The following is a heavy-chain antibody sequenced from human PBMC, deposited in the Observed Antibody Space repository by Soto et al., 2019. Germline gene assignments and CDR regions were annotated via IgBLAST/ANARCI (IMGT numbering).Heavy chain of an antibody. J-gene: IGHJ4*02. CDR3: ATAEVDY. V-gene: IGHV3-74*01. Sequence: GGSLRLSCAVSGFTFANHWMHWVRQAPGKGLEWVSRMNSDGSTTEYADSVKGRFTVSRDNAKNTLYLQMNSLRAEDTAVYYCATAEVDYWGQGTLDTVSS. CDR2: MNSDGSTT. CDR1: GFTFANHW.